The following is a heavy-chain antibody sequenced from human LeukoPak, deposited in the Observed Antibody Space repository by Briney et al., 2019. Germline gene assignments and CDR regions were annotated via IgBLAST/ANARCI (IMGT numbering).Heavy chain of an antibody. CDR3: AKGGYVRGYFDY. CDR2: ISYDGSNK. V-gene: IGHV3-30*18. CDR1: GFTFSSYG. D-gene: IGHD5-12*01. Sequence: GGSLRLSCAASGFTFSSYGMRWVRQAPGKGLEWVAVISYDGSNKYYADSVKGRFTISRDSSKNTLYLQMNSLRAEDTAVYYCAKGGYVRGYFDYWGQGTLVTVSS. J-gene: IGHJ4*02.